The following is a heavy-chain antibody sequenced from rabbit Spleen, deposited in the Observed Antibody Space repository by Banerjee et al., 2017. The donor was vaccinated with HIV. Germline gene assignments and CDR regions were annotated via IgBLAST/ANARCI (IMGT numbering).Heavy chain of an antibody. D-gene: IGHD4-1*01. Sequence: QEQLVESGGGLVKPEGSLTLTCKASAFSFSDRDVMCWVRQAPGKGLEWIACINAATGKPVYATWAKGRFTISTTSSTTVTLQMTSLTAADTATYFCARDLAGAIGWNFYLWGPGTLVTVS. J-gene: IGHJ4*01. CDR3: ARDLAGAIGWNFYL. CDR2: INAATGKP. V-gene: IGHV1S45*01. CDR1: AFSFSDRDV.